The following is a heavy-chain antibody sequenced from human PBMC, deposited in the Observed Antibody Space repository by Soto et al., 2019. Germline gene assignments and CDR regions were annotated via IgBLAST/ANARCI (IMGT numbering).Heavy chain of an antibody. CDR1: GFTVSNNY. J-gene: IGHJ6*02. D-gene: IGHD2-21*02. V-gene: IGHV3-53*01. CDR2: IHPVGTT. CDR3: ARDSQGVATGIPGYYYCGMDV. Sequence: EVRLVESGGGLIQPGGSLRLSCAASGFTVSNNYMTWVRQAPGKGLEWVSLIHPVGTTYYADAVEGRFTISRDNSKNTLYLHMNSLRAEDTAVYYCARDSQGVATGIPGYYYCGMDVWGQGTTVTVSS.